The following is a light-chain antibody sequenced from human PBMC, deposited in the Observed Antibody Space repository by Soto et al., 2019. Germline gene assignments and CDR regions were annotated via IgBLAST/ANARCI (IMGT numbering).Light chain of an antibody. CDR2: KAS. CDR3: HQYSRFPRT. CDR1: QSISSW. Sequence: DIQMTPSPSTLSASVVDRVTITCRASQSISSWLAWYQQIPGKAPKLLIYKASSLQSGVPSRFSGSGSETEFTLTITGLQPDDFATYYCHQYSRFPRTFGQGTKVDI. J-gene: IGKJ1*01. V-gene: IGKV1-5*03.